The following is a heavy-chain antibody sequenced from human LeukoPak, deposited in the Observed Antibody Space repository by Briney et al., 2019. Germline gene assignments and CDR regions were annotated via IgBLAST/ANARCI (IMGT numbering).Heavy chain of an antibody. CDR3: AKDPYDSSGYYYPYYFDY. CDR1: GFTFSTYG. CDR2: ISGSGDIT. J-gene: IGHJ4*02. V-gene: IGHV3-23*01. Sequence: GGSLRLSCAASGFTFSTYGMSWVRQAPGKGLEWVSAISGSGDITYYADSVKGRFTISRDNSKNTLYLQMNSLRAEDTAVYYCAKDPYDSSGYYYPYYFDYWGQGTLVTVSS. D-gene: IGHD3-22*01.